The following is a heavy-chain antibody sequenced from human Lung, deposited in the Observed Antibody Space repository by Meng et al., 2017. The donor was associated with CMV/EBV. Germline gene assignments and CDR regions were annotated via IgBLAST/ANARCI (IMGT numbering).Heavy chain of an antibody. V-gene: IGHV3-7*01. J-gene: IGHJ6*02. CDR1: GFTFNNYW. CDR2: IKQDGSEK. CDR3: ARDAPYCSSTSCYYSYGLDV. D-gene: IGHD2-2*01. Sequence: SCAASGFTFNNYWMTWVRQAPGKGLEWVANIKQDGSEKYYVDSVKGRFTVSRDNAKNSLYLQMNSLRAEDTAVYYCARDAPYCSSTSCYYSYGLDVXGQGXTVTVS.